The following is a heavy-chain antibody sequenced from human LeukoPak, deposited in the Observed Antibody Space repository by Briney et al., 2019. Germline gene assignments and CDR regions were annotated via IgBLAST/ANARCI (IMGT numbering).Heavy chain of an antibody. D-gene: IGHD6-13*01. Sequence: GGSLRLSCAASGFTFSSYWMHWVRQAPGKGLVWVSRINSDGSSTSYADSVKGRFTISRDNSKNTLYLQMNSLRAEDTAVYYCRYSSSWFDAFDIWGQGTMVTVSS. CDR3: RYSSSWFDAFDI. CDR1: GFTFSSYW. V-gene: IGHV3-74*01. J-gene: IGHJ3*02. CDR2: INSDGSST.